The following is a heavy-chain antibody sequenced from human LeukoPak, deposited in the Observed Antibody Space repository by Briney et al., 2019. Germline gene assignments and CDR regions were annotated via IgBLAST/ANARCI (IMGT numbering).Heavy chain of an antibody. CDR3: AKDSIVTTMEY. CDR2: ISYDGSNR. V-gene: IGHV3-30*18. Sequence: PGGSLRLSCAASGFTFSSYGMHWVRQAPGKGLEWVAVISYDGSNRYHADSVKGRFTISRDNSKNTLSLQMNSLRTEDTAVYYCAKDSIVTTMEYWGQGTLVTVSS. CDR1: GFTFSSYG. J-gene: IGHJ4*02. D-gene: IGHD5-12*01.